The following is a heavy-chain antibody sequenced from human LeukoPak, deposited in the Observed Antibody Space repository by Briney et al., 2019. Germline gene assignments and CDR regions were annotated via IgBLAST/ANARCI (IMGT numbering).Heavy chain of an antibody. CDR2: ISRRRRHV. V-gene: IGHV3-21*01. J-gene: IGHJ1*01. Sequence: GGSLRLSCTASGFTFSDYSMNWVRQARGKGLEWVSSISRRRRHVYYAGCVKGRFTISRDNAKNSLYLQMDSLRAEDMAVYFCVRDLMGSGATTAYLHHWGQGTLVTVSS. D-gene: IGHD4/OR15-4a*01. CDR1: GFTFSDYS. CDR3: VRDLMGSGATTAYLHH.